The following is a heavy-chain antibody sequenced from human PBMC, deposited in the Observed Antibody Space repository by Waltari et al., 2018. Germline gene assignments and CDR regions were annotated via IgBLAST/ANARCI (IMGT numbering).Heavy chain of an antibody. V-gene: IGHV3-53*01. CDR1: GFTVSSNY. Sequence: EVQLVESGGGLIQPGGSLRLSCAASGFTVSSNYMSWVRQAPGKGLEWVSVIYSGGSTYYADSVKGRFTISRDNSKNTLYLQMNSLRAEDTAMYYCARLGSRTIFGVFDYWGQGTLVTVSS. CDR3: ARLGSRTIFGVFDY. J-gene: IGHJ4*02. CDR2: IYSGGST. D-gene: IGHD3-3*01.